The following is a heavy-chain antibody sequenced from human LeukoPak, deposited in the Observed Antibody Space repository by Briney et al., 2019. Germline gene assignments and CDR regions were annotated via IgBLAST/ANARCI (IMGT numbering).Heavy chain of an antibody. J-gene: IGHJ4*02. D-gene: IGHD1-26*01. V-gene: IGHV3-11*01. CDR3: AREGGSRKWELLHPFDY. Sequence: WIRQPPGKGLEWVSYISSSGSTIYYADSVKGRFTISRDNAKNSLYLQMNSLRAEDTAVYYCAREGGSRKWELLHPFDYWGQGTLVTVSS. CDR2: ISSSGSTI.